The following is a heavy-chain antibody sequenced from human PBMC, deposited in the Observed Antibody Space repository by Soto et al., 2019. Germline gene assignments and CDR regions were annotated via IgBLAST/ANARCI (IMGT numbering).Heavy chain of an antibody. CDR1: GYTFTAYY. V-gene: IGHV1-2*02. CDR3: ARGGGRGYNELDP. J-gene: IGHJ5*02. CDR2: INPNSGGT. D-gene: IGHD5-12*01. Sequence: RASVKVSCKASGYTFTAYYMHWVRQAPGQGLEWMGWINPNSGGTYHAQNFQGRVTVTRDTSTTTAYMELASLRSDDTAVYYCARGGGRGYNELDPWGHGTLVTVSS.